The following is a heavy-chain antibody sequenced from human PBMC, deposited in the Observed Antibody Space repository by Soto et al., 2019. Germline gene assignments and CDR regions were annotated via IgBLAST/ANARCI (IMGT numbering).Heavy chain of an antibody. D-gene: IGHD6-19*01. CDR3: ARGDADGYSSGWPQND. J-gene: IGHJ4*02. CDR1: GGTFSSYA. V-gene: IGHV1-69*13. CDR2: IIPIFGTA. Sequence: ASVKVSCKASGGTFSSYAISWVRQAPGQGLEWMGGIIPIFGTANYAQKFQGRVTITADESTSTAYMELSSLRSEDTAVYYCARGDADGYSSGWPQNDWGQGTLVTVSS.